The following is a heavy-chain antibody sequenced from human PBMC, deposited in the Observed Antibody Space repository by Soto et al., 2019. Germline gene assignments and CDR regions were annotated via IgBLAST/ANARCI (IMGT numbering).Heavy chain of an antibody. Sequence: QVQLQESGPGLVKPSETLSLTCTVSGGSISSYYWRWIRQPPGKGLEWIGYIYYSGSTNYNPSLKSRVTISVDTSKNQFSLKLSSVTAADTAVYYCARDKGHDFWSGYDYYYGMDVWVQGTTVTVSS. D-gene: IGHD3-3*01. V-gene: IGHV4-59*01. CDR3: ARDKGHDFWSGYDYYYGMDV. CDR2: IYYSGST. CDR1: GGSISSYY. J-gene: IGHJ6*02.